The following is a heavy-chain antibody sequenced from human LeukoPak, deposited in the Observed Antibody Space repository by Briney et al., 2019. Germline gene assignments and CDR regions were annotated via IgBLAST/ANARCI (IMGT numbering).Heavy chain of an antibody. CDR3: ARAEVGATAPLDY. CDR2: INPNSGGT. CDR1: GYTFTGYY. J-gene: IGHJ4*02. V-gene: IGHV1-2*02. D-gene: IGHD1-26*01. Sequence: GASVKVSCKASGYTFTGYYMHWVRQAPGQGLEWMGWINPNSGGTNYAQKFQGRVTMTRDTSISTAYMELSRLRSDDTAVYYWARAEVGATAPLDYWGQGTLVTVSS.